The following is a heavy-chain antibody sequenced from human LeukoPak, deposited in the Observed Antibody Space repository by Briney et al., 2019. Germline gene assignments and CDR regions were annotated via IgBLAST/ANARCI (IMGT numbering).Heavy chain of an antibody. J-gene: IGHJ4*02. D-gene: IGHD6-13*01. CDR3: AKDGASSSFDY. CDR1: GFTFSSYG. CDR2: ISYDGSNK. Sequence: GGSLRVSCAASGFTFSSYGMHWVRQAPGKGLEWVAVISYDGSNKYYADSVKGRFTISRDNSKNTLYLQMNSLRAEDTAVYYCAKDGASSSFDYWGQGTLVTVSS. V-gene: IGHV3-30*18.